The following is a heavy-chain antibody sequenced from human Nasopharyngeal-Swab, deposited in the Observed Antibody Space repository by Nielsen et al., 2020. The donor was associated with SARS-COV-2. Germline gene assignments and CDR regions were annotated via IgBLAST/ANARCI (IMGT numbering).Heavy chain of an antibody. J-gene: IGHJ5*02. CDR3: ATGAVVAATGWFDP. CDR2: FDPEDGET. CDR1: GYTLTELS. D-gene: IGHD2-15*01. Sequence: VSVKVSCKVSGYTLTELSMHWVRQAPGKGLEWMGGFDPEDGETIYAQKFQGRVTMTEDTSTDTAYMELSSLRSEDTAMYYCATGAVVAATGWFDPWGQGTLVTVSS. V-gene: IGHV1-24*01.